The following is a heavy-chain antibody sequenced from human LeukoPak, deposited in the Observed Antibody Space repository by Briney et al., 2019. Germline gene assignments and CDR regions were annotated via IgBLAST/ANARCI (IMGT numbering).Heavy chain of an antibody. J-gene: IGHJ4*02. CDR3: ARAAHPNYDRRDY. V-gene: IGHV4-59*12. Sequence: KPSETLSLTCTVSGGSISSYYWSWIRQPPGKGVEWIGYIYYSGSTNYNPSLKSRVTISVDTSKNQFSLKLSSVTAADTALYCCARAAHPNYDRRDYWGQGTLFTVSS. D-gene: IGHD3-22*01. CDR1: GGSISSYY. CDR2: IYYSGST.